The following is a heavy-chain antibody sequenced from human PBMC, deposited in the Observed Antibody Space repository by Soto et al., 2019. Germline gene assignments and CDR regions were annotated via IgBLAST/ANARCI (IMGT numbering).Heavy chain of an antibody. D-gene: IGHD1-1*01. V-gene: IGHV3-11*03. CDR1: GFDFSDFH. J-gene: IGHJ4*02. Sequence: GGSLRLSCVASGFDFSDFHISWVRQAPGKGLEWISYISSSLGHTDYAESVKGRFTISRDNAKSSVFLEMSDLRSDDTAVYYCAANWNFGLNFWGEGTLVTVSS. CDR2: ISSSLGHT. CDR3: AANWNFGLNF.